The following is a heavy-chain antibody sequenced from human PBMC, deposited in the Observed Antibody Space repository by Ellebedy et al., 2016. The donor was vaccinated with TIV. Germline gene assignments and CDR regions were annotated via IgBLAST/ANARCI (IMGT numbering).Heavy chain of an antibody. CDR1: GFIVSSDY. CDR2: IYSGGNT. J-gene: IGHJ6*02. Sequence: PGGSLRLSCAASGFIVSSDYMTWARQAPGKGLEWVSVIYSGGNTYYAGSVKGRFTISRDNIKNMVFLQMNSLRGEDTAVYYCARGIVYPPALDVWGQGTTVTVTS. V-gene: IGHV3-66*01. D-gene: IGHD2-15*01. CDR3: ARGIVYPPALDV.